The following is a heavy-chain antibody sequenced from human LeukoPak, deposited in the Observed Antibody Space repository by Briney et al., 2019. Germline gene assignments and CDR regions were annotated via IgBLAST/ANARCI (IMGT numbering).Heavy chain of an antibody. V-gene: IGHV3-7*01. D-gene: IGHD1-26*01. CDR1: GFTFSDYW. Sequence: GGSLRLSCAVSGFTFSDYWMSWVRQAPGKGLEWVSLIKGDGSEKKYADSVKGRFTISRDNAKNSLYLQMNSLRAEDTAVYYCARGIVGATMEQNDYWGQGTLVTVSS. CDR2: IKGDGSEK. CDR3: ARGIVGATMEQNDY. J-gene: IGHJ4*02.